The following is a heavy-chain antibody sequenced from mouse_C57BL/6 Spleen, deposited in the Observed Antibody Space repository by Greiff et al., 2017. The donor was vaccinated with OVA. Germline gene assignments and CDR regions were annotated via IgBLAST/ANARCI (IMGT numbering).Heavy chain of an antibody. CDR3: ARENGSRYFDY. CDR1: GYTFTSYW. D-gene: IGHD1-1*01. CDR2: IDPSDSYT. V-gene: IGHV1-69*01. Sequence: VKLQQPGAELVMPGASVKLSCKASGYTFTSYWMHWVKQRPGQGLEWIGEIDPSDSYTNYNQKFKGKSTLTVDKSSSTAYMQLSSLTSEDSAVYYCARENGSRYFDYWGQGTTLTVSS. J-gene: IGHJ2*01.